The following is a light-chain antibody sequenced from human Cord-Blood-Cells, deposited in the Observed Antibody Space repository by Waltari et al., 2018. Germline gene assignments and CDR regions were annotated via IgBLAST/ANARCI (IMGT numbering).Light chain of an antibody. Sequence: SYELTQPPSVSVSPGHTARITCSGDALPKQSAYWYQQKPGQAPVLVIYKDSERPSGIPERFSGSSSGTTVTLTISGVQAEDEADYYCQSADSSGTYPYVVFGGGTKLTVL. CDR3: QSADSSGTYPYVV. CDR2: KDS. CDR1: ALPKQS. V-gene: IGLV3-25*02. J-gene: IGLJ2*01.